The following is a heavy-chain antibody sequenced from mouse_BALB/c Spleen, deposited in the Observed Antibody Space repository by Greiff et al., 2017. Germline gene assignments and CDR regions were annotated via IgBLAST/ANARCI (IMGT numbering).Heavy chain of an antibody. CDR2: IDPANGNT. CDR3: AGYDGYSSWYFDV. Sequence: EVQLVESGAELVKPGASVKLSCTASGFNIKDTYMHWVKQRPEQGLEWIGRIDPANGNTKYDPKFQGKATITADTSSNTAYLQLSSLTSEDTAVYYCAGYDGYSSWYFDVWGAGTTVTVSS. V-gene: IGHV14-3*02. D-gene: IGHD2-3*01. J-gene: IGHJ1*01. CDR1: GFNIKDTY.